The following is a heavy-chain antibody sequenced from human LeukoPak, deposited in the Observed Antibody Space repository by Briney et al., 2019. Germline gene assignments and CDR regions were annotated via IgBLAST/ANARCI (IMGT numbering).Heavy chain of an antibody. CDR1: GGSISSSSYY. D-gene: IGHD3-10*01. Sequence: SETLSLTCTVSGGSISSSSYYWGWIRQPPGKGLEWIGSIYYSGSTYYNPSLKSRVTISVDTSKNQFSLKLSSVTAADTAVYYCARARMVRGVIQGVYFDYWGQGTLVTVSS. CDR3: ARARMVRGVIQGVYFDY. J-gene: IGHJ4*02. CDR2: IYYSGST. V-gene: IGHV4-39*07.